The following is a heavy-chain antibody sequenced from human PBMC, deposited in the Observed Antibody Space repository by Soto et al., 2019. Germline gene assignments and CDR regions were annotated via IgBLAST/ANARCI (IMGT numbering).Heavy chain of an antibody. CDR1: GYTFTSYG. V-gene: IGHV1-18*01. D-gene: IGHD1-1*01. CDR2: ISAYNGNT. J-gene: IGHJ6*02. CDR3: ARVKTGPSRRYYYYGMDV. Sequence: QVQLVQSGAEVKKPGASVKVSCKASGYTFTSYGISWVRQAPGQGLEWMGWISAYNGNTNYAQKLQGRVTMTTDTPTSTAYMELRSLRSDDTAVYYCARVKTGPSRRYYYYGMDVWGQGTTVTVSS.